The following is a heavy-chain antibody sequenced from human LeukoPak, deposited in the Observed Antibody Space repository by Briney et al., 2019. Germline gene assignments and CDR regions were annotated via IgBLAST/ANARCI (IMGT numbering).Heavy chain of an antibody. Sequence: GRSLRLSCSASGFTFSSHGMHWVRQAPGKGLGWVAVISNDGNTKHYADSVQGRFTVSRDNSKNTLFLQMNSLRDEDTAVYYCARDFFPIVDSTWYEIGYWGQGTLVTVSS. J-gene: IGHJ4*02. CDR1: GFTFSSHG. D-gene: IGHD2-21*01. CDR2: ISNDGNTK. CDR3: ARDFFPIVDSTWYEIGY. V-gene: IGHV3-30*03.